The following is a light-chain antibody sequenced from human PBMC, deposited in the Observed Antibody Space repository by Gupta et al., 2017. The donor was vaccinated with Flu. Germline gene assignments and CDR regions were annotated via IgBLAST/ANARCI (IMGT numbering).Light chain of an antibody. J-gene: IGLJ1*01. CDR1: SADLGDYKS. V-gene: IGLV2-14*03. CDR2: DVT. Sequence: QSALTQPASVSGSPGQPITISCTGTSADLGDYKSVSWYQHHPGKAPRLILFDVTNRPSGVSTRFSGSKSDNAASLTISGLQADDEADYYCTSDGISNTLFGTGTRVTVL. CDR3: TSDGISNTL.